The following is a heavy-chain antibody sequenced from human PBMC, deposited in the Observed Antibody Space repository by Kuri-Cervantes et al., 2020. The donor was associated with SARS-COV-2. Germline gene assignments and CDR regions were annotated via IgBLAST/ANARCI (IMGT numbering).Heavy chain of an antibody. CDR2: ISAYNGNT. CDR1: GYTFTDYG. J-gene: IGHJ6*02. CDR3: ARGRIIAAAAKNYGMDV. Sequence: ASVKVSCKASGYTFTDYGISWVRQAPGQGLEWMGWISAYNGNTNYVQKFQGRVTMTTDTSTSTAYMELRSLRSDDTAVYYCARGRIIAAAAKNYGMDVWGQGTTVTVSS. V-gene: IGHV1-18*01. D-gene: IGHD6-13*01.